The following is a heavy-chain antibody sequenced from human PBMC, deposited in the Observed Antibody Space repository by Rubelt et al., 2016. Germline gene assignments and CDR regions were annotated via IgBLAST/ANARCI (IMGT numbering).Heavy chain of an antibody. J-gene: IGHJ5*02. Sequence: QVQLQQWGAGLLKPSETLSLTCAVYGGSFSGYYWSWIRQPPGQGLEWIGEITHRGSTNYNPSLKSRVNIPVDRSKSQWSLKQSSVTAADTTVYSCARGLARAAATPRRLGFDPWGQGTLVTVSS. CDR2: ITHRGST. CDR1: GGSFSGYY. V-gene: IGHV4-34*01. D-gene: IGHD6-13*01. CDR3: ARGLARAAATPRRLGFDP.